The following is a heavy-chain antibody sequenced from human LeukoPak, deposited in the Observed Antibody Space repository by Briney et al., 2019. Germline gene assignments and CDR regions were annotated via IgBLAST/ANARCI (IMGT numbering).Heavy chain of an antibody. J-gene: IGHJ4*02. CDR1: GFTFSSYD. D-gene: IGHD6-13*01. CDR3: AKVPPQSGWFTLSDY. Sequence: PGGSLRLSCAASGFTFSSYDTHWVRQAPGKGLEWVAVISYDGGNKYYAESVKGRFTISRDNSKNTLYLQMNSLRAEDTAVYYCAKVPPQSGWFTLSDYWGQGALVTVAS. V-gene: IGHV3-30*18. CDR2: ISYDGGNK.